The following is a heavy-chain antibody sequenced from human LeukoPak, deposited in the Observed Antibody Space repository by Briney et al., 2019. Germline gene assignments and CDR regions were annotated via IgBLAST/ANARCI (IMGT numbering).Heavy chain of an antibody. V-gene: IGHV1-69-2*01. Sequence: GASVKVSCKASGYTFTDYYMHWVQQAPGIGLEWMGRVDPEDGETIYAEKFQGRVTITADTSTDTAYMELSSLRSEDTAVYYCATSKRFLEWLLAEAGPDYWGQGTLVTVSS. CDR3: ATSKRFLEWLLAEAGPDY. D-gene: IGHD3-3*01. CDR2: VDPEDGET. CDR1: GYTFTDYY. J-gene: IGHJ4*02.